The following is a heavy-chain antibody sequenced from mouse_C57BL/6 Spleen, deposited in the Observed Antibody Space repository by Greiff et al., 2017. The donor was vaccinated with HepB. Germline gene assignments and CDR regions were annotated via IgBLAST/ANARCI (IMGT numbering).Heavy chain of an antibody. D-gene: IGHD3-3*01. CDR1: GYAFSSSW. CDR2: IYPGDGDT. J-gene: IGHJ2*01. CDR3: AGGAGAFDY. V-gene: IGHV1-82*01. Sequence: QVQLQQSGPELVKPGASVKISCKASGYAFSSSWMNWVKQRPGKGLEWIGRIYPGDGDTNYNGKFKGKATLTADKSSSTAYRQLSSLTSEDAAVYFWAGGAGAFDYWGQGTTLTVSS.